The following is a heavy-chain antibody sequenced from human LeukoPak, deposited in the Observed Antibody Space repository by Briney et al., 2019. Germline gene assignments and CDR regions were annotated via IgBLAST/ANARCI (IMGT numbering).Heavy chain of an antibody. V-gene: IGHV3-66*02. CDR1: GFTVSSNY. J-gene: IGHJ4*02. CDR3: AKDGRRWLQAPLDY. Sequence: PGGSLRLSCAASGFTVSSNYMSWVRQAPGKGLEWVSVIYSGGSTYYADSVKGRFTISRDNSKNTLYLQMNSLRAEDTAVYYCAKDGRRWLQAPLDYWGQGTLVTVSS. CDR2: IYSGGST. D-gene: IGHD5-24*01.